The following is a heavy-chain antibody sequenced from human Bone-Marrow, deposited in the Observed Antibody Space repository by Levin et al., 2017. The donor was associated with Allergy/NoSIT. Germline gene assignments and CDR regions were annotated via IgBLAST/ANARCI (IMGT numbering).Heavy chain of an antibody. CDR2: IKWNSDTI. V-gene: IGHV3-9*01. CDR3: TKDIRPGGTDV. CDR1: GTIEDHA. D-gene: IGHD6-6*01. Sequence: PGGSLRLSCAASGTIEDHAMHWIRHAPGKGLEWVSGIKWNSDTIGYADSVKGRFTISRDNAKNSLYLQMNSLRPEDTALYFCTKDIRPGGTDVWGPGTSVTVSS. J-gene: IGHJ6*02.